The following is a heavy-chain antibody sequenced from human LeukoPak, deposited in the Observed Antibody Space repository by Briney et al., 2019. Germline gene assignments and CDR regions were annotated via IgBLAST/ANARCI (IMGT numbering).Heavy chain of an antibody. CDR3: ARDRYCSSTSCYPYYFDY. Sequence: ASVKVSCKASSYTFTSYGISWVRQAPGQGLEWMGWISAYNGNTNYAQKFQGRVTMTTDTSTSTAYMELRSLRSDDTAVYYCARDRYCSSTSCYPYYFDYWGQGTLVTVSS. CDR2: ISAYNGNT. V-gene: IGHV1-18*01. CDR1: SYTFTSYG. J-gene: IGHJ4*02. D-gene: IGHD2-2*01.